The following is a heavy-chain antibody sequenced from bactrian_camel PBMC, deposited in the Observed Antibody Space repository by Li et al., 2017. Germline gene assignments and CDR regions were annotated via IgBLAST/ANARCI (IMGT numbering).Heavy chain of an antibody. Sequence: DVQLVESGGGSVQPGGSLRLSCTATGFTFEDVHAAWYRQAPGRRCELVSAFYRDGDTYCSRSVKGRFTISRDNAKNTVYLQMNSLKPEDTAVYYCVSLVGRPLVHQGTQVTVS. CDR1: GFTFEDVH. J-gene: IGHJ4*01. D-gene: IGHD2*01. CDR2: FYRDGDT. V-gene: IGHV3-1*01.